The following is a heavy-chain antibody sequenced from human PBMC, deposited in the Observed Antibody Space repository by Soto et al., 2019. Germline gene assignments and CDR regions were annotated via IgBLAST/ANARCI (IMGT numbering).Heavy chain of an antibody. V-gene: IGHV3-30*18. Sequence: QVQLVESGGGVVQPGRSLRLSCAVSGFTFSSYGMHWVRQAPGKGLEWVAVISYDGSDKDYTDSVKGRFTISRDNANNTLYLRMNSLRAEDTAVYYCAKDIVFGIRTDGMDVWGQGTTVTVSS. D-gene: IGHD1-26*01. CDR3: AKDIVFGIRTDGMDV. CDR1: GFTFSSYG. CDR2: ISYDGSDK. J-gene: IGHJ6*02.